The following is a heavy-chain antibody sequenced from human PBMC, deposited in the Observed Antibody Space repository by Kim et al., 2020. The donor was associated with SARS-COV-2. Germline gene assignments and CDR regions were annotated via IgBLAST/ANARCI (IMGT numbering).Heavy chain of an antibody. CDR3: AKDTLTYYDISSGFDY. Sequence: SGKGRFTISRDNSKNTLYLQMNSLRAEDTAVYYCAKDTLTYYDISSGFDYWGQGTLVTVSS. J-gene: IGHJ4*02. D-gene: IGHD3-9*01. V-gene: IGHV3-30*02.